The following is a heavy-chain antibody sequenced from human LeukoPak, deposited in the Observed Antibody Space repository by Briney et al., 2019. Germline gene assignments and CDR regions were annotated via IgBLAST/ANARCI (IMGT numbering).Heavy chain of an antibody. CDR2: IYYSGST. D-gene: IGHD1-26*01. CDR1: GGSISSGGYY. V-gene: IGHV4-61*08. J-gene: IGHJ6*02. CDR3: ARDGWELLSRRYGMDV. Sequence: NPSETLSLTCTVSGGSISSGGYYWSWIRQPPGKGLEWIGYIYYSGSTNYNPSLKSRVTISVDTSKNQFSLKLSSVTAADTAVYYCARDGWELLSRRYGMDVWGQGTTVTVSS.